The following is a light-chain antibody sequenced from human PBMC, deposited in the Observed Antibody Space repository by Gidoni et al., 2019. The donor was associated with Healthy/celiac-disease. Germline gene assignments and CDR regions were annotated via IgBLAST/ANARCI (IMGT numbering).Light chain of an antibody. CDR2: GAS. V-gene: IGKV3-20*01. CDR1: QSVSSSY. CDR3: QQYGSSPRVS. Sequence: EIVLPQSPGTLSLSPGERATLSCRASQSVSSSYLAWYQLKPGQAPRLLIYGASSRATGIPDRFSGSGSGTDFTLTISRLEPEDFAVYYCQQYGSSPRVSFGQGTKLEIK. J-gene: IGKJ2*03.